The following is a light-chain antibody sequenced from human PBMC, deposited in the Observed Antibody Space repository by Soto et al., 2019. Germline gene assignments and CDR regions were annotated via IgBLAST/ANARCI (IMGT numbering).Light chain of an antibody. V-gene: IGKV4-1*01. Sequence: DIVMTQSPASLAVSLGERSTMHCKSSQTVFYGINKKNYLDWYQHKPGQPPKLLIYWASTRESGVPDRFSGSGSGTDFTLTINSLQAEDVAVYYCQQSYSPPLTFGGGTKVEIK. J-gene: IGKJ4*01. CDR3: QQSYSPPLT. CDR1: QTVFYGINKKNY. CDR2: WAS.